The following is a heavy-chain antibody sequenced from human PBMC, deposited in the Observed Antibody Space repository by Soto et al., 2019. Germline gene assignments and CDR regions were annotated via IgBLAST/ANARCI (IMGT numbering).Heavy chain of an antibody. Sequence: QVQLVQSGAGVKKPGSSVKVSCKASGGTFSSYAISWVRQAPGHGLEWMGGIIPIFGTANYAQKFQGRVTITADKSTITAYMELSSLRSEDTAVYYCASHTGYYGDYEDLWDYWGQGTLITVSS. CDR1: GGTFSSYA. V-gene: IGHV1-69*06. J-gene: IGHJ4*02. CDR2: IIPIFGTA. CDR3: ASHTGYYGDYEDLWDY. D-gene: IGHD4-17*01.